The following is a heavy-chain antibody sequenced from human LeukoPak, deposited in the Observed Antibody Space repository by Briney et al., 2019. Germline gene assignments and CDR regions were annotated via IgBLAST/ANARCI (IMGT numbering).Heavy chain of an antibody. J-gene: IGHJ3*01. Sequence: GGSLRLSCAASGFTFSTYAMHWVRQAPGKGLEWVSAISGSGGMTYYADSVKGRFTISRDNSKNTLYLQMNSLRAEDTAVYYCAKVGGYYYDSSGYALWGQGTMVTVSS. CDR1: GFTFSTYA. D-gene: IGHD3-22*01. V-gene: IGHV3-23*01. CDR2: ISGSGGMT. CDR3: AKVGGYYYDSSGYAL.